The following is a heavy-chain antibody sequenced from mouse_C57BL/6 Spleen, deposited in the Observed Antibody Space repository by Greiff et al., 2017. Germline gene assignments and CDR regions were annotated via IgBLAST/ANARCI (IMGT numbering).Heavy chain of an antibody. Sequence: VQLPQSGAELVKPGASVKLSCKASGYTFTSYWMQWIKQRPGQGLEWIGEIDPSDSYTNYNQKFKGKATLTVDTSSSTAYMQLSSLTSEDSAVYYCASETAQAPLAYWGQGTLVTVSA. CDR1: GYTFTSYW. CDR2: IDPSDSYT. V-gene: IGHV1-50*01. CDR3: ASETAQAPLAY. D-gene: IGHD3-2*02. J-gene: IGHJ3*01.